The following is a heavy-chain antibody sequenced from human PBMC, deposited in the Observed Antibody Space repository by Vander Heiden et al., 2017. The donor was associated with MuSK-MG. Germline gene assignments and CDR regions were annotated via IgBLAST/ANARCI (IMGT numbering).Heavy chain of an antibody. CDR2: ISGGGGTT. Sequence: EVQLLESGGGLLQPGGSLRLSCAASGFTFSRYAMSWVRQAPGKGLEWVSAISGGGGTTYYADSVKGRFTISRDNSKNTLYLQMNSLRAEDTAVYYCAKDAQSTAPDYYYGMDVWGQGTTVTVSS. CDR1: GFTFSRYA. J-gene: IGHJ6*02. V-gene: IGHV3-23*01. CDR3: AKDAQSTAPDYYYGMDV. D-gene: IGHD4-4*01.